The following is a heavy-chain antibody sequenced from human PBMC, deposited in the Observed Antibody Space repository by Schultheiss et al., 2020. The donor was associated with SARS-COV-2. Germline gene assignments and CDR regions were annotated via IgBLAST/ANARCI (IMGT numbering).Heavy chain of an antibody. CDR3: AREEGYSNYHYYYGLDV. V-gene: IGHV4-61*01. J-gene: IGHJ6*02. D-gene: IGHD1-26*01. CDR1: GGSVSSGSFY. Sequence: SETLSLTCTVSGGSVSSGSFYWSWIRQPPGQGLEWIGYIYNSGSTNYNPSLNSRVTISVDTSKNQFSLKLTSVTAADTAVYYCAREEGYSNYHYYYGLDVWGQGTTVTVSS. CDR2: IYNSGST.